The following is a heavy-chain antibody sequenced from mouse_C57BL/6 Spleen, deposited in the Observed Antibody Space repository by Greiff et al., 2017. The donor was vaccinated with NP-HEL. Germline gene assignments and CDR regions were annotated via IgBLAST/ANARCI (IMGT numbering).Heavy chain of an antibody. D-gene: IGHD2-5*01. Sequence: QVQLQQSGAELVRPGASVTLSCKASGYTFTDYEMHWVKQTPVHGLEWIGAIDPETGGTAYNQKFKGKAILTADKSSSTAYMELRSLTSEDSAVYYCTRGTFGDSNYLDYWGQGTTLTVSS. CDR1: GYTFTDYE. CDR2: IDPETGGT. J-gene: IGHJ2*01. CDR3: TRGTFGDSNYLDY. V-gene: IGHV1-15*01.